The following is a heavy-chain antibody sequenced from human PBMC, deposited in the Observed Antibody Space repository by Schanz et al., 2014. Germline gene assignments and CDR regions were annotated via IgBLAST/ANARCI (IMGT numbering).Heavy chain of an antibody. CDR1: GFTVNTNY. J-gene: IGHJ3*01. V-gene: IGHV3-53*01. CDR3: ARDGGRDGYNLAFDV. D-gene: IGHD5-12*01. CDR2: MYINSGST. Sequence: EVQLVESGGGLIQPGGSLRLSCAVSGFTVNTNYMSWVRQAPGKGLEWISSMYINSGSTQYADSVKGRFIISRDSSKNTLLLPMNSLRAEDTAVYFCARDGGRDGYNLAFDVWGQGTLVTVSS.